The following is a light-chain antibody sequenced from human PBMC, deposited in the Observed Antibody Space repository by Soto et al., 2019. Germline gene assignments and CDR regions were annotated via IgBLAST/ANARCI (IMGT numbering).Light chain of an antibody. V-gene: IGKV3-20*01. Sequence: DIVLTQSPATLSLSPGEGATLSCRASQSVGSIYLAWYQQKPGQAPRLLIHGASNRASGIPDRFSGSGSGTDFTLTISRLEPEDFAVYYCQQYGSSPRTFXQGTKAEIK. CDR3: QQYGSSPRT. CDR2: GAS. J-gene: IGKJ1*01. CDR1: QSVGSIY.